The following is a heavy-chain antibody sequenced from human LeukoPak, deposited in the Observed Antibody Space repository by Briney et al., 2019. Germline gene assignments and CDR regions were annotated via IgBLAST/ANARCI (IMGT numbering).Heavy chain of an antibody. CDR3: ARVGLGYPYYYYGMDV. Sequence: GGSLRLSCAASGFTFSSYAMHWVRQAPGKGLEWVAVISYDGSDKNYADSVKGRFTISRDNSKNTPYLQMNSLRAEDTGVYYCARVGLGYPYYYYGMDVWGQGTTVTVSS. CDR1: GFTFSSYA. J-gene: IGHJ6*02. V-gene: IGHV3-30*04. D-gene: IGHD3-16*01. CDR2: ISYDGSDK.